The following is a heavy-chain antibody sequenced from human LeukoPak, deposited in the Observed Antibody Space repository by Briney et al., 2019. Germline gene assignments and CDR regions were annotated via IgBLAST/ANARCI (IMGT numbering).Heavy chain of an antibody. D-gene: IGHD3-10*01. CDR1: GFTFSSYE. CDR3: ARGEREPMVRGVSRFDY. V-gene: IGHV3-48*03. Sequence: PGRSLRLSCAASGFTFSSYEMNWVRQAPGKGLEWVSYISSSGSTRYYADSVKGRFTISRDNAKNSLYLQMNSLRAEDTAVYYCARGEREPMVRGVSRFDYWGQGTLVTVSS. J-gene: IGHJ4*02. CDR2: ISSSGSTR.